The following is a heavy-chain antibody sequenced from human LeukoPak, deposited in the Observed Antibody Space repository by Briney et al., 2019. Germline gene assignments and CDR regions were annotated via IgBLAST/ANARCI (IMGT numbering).Heavy chain of an antibody. Sequence: PGGSLRLSCAASGFTFSSYGMSWVRQAPGKGLEWVSAISGSGGSTYYADSVKGWFTISRDNSKNTLYLQMNSLRAEDTAVYYCAKDLSSSWSLFDYWGQGTLVTVSS. D-gene: IGHD6-13*01. CDR1: GFTFSSYG. CDR3: AKDLSSSWSLFDY. V-gene: IGHV3-23*01. CDR2: ISGSGGST. J-gene: IGHJ4*02.